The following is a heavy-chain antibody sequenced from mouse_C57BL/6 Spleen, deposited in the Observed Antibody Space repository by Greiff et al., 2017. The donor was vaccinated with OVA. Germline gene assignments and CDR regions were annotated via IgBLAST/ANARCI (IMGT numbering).Heavy chain of an antibody. CDR3: ARSYCSSQDYFDY. J-gene: IGHJ2*01. CDR2: IYPRSGNT. Sequence: QVQLQQSGAELARPGASVKLSCKASGYTFTSYGISWVKQRTGQGLEWIGEIYPRSGNTYYNEKFKGKATLTADKSSSTAYMELRSLTSGDSAVYFCARSYCSSQDYFDYWGQGTTLTVSS. V-gene: IGHV1-81*01. D-gene: IGHD1-1*01. CDR1: GYTFTSYG.